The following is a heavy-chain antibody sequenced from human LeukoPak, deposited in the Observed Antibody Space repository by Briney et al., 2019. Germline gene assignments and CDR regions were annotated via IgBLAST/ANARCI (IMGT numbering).Heavy chain of an antibody. J-gene: IGHJ4*02. V-gene: IGHV4-39*07. CDR2: IYYSGST. CDR3: ARDPYSSSWFDY. Sequence: SETLSLTCTVSGGSISSSSYYWGWIRQPPGKGLEWIGSIYYSGSTYYNPSLKSRVTISVDTSKNQFSLKLSSVTAADTAVYYCARDPYSSSWFDYWGQGTLVTVSS. CDR1: GGSISSSSYY. D-gene: IGHD6-13*01.